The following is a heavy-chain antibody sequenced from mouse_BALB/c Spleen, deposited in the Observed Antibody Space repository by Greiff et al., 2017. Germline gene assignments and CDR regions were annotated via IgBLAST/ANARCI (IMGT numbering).Heavy chain of an antibody. CDR1: GFTFNTYA. D-gene: IGHD2-4*01. J-gene: IGHJ4*01. CDR3: VRLGDYDYAMDY. Sequence: EVKLQESGGGLVQPKGSLKLSCAASGFTFNTYAMNWVRQAPGKGLEWVARIRSKSNNYATYYADSVKDRFTISRDDSQSMLYLQMNNLKTEDTAMYYCVRLGDYDYAMDYWGQGTSVTVSS. V-gene: IGHV10-1*02. CDR2: IRSKSNNYAT.